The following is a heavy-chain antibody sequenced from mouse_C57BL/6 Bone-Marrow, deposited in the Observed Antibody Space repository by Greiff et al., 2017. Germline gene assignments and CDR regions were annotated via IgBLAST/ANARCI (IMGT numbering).Heavy chain of an antibody. CDR2: IHPYNGGT. CDR1: GYTFTDYY. J-gene: IGHJ1*03. CDR3: ASRRWYWYCDV. V-gene: IGHV1-19*01. D-gene: IGHD1-1*01. Sequence: EVQLVQPGPVLVKPGASVTMSCKASGYTFTDYYLNWVKQSHGQGLEWIGVIHPYNGGTSYNQKFKGKATVTVDKSSSTAYMELNSLTSEDSAVYYCASRRWYWYCDVWGTGTTVTVSS.